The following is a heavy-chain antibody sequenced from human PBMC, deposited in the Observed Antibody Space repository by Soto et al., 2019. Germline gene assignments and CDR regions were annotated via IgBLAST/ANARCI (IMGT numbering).Heavy chain of an antibody. D-gene: IGHD3-22*01. CDR1: GDSFSDTTYY. Sequence: SETLSLTCTFSGDSFSDTTYYWGWVRQPPGKGLEWIGSAYYSGSTYYNPSLKSRVTISVDKSKKHFSLNLSSVTAADTAVYYCARHGSYYDSTIYCSDAFDFWGQGTMVTVSS. V-gene: IGHV4-39*01. CDR2: AYYSGST. CDR3: ARHGSYYDSTIYCSDAFDF. J-gene: IGHJ3*01.